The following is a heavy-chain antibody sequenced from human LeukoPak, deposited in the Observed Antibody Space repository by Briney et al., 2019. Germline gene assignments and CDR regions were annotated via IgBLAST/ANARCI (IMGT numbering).Heavy chain of an antibody. D-gene: IGHD3-3*01. J-gene: IGHJ5*02. CDR2: IYYSGST. CDR1: GGSISSYY. Sequence: SETLSLTCTVSGGSISSYYWSWVRQPPGKGLEWIGYIYYSGSTNYNPSLKSRVTISVDTSKNQFSLKLSSVTAADTAVYYCARAQGDFWSGSCWFDPWGQGTLVTVYS. CDR3: ARAQGDFWSGSCWFDP. V-gene: IGHV4-59*01.